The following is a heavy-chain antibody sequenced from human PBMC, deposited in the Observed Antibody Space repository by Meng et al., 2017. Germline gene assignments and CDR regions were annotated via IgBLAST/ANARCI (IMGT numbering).Heavy chain of an antibody. CDR3: ARESWFDP. J-gene: IGHJ5*02. CDR2: IIPILGTA. Sequence: VQAGEGVKKPWATGTVSGKASGGPFRLYAISWVRQAPGQGLEWMGGIIPILGTANYAQKFQGRVTITADESTSTAYMELSSLRSEDTAVYYCARESWFDPWGQGTLVTVSS. CDR1: GGPFRLYA. V-gene: IGHV1-69*01.